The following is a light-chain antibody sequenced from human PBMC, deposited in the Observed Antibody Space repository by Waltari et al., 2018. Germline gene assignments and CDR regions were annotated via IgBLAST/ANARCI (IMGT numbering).Light chain of an antibody. V-gene: IGLV1-40*01. CDR2: GYS. CDR3: QSFDSSLSGVV. CDR1: SSNIGAGYE. J-gene: IGLJ2*01. Sequence: QSVLTQPPSVPGAPGQRVTISCTGSSSNIGAGYEVHWYQQLPGVAPKLLIYGYSSRPSGVPDRFSGSKSGTSASLAITGLQAEDEADYYCQSFDSSLSGVVFGGGTKLTVL.